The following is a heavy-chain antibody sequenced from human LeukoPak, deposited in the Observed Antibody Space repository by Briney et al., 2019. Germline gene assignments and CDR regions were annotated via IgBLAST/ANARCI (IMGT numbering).Heavy chain of an antibody. D-gene: IGHD4-17*01. CDR3: ARATYGAGYFDY. CDR1: GFTFSSYG. J-gene: IGHJ4*02. Sequence: GGSLRLSCAAPGFTFSSYGMHWVRQAPGKGLEWVAVIWYDGSNKYYADSVKGRFTISRDNSKNTLYLQMNSLRAEDTAVYYCARATYGAGYFDYWGQGTLVTVSS. V-gene: IGHV3-33*01. CDR2: IWYDGSNK.